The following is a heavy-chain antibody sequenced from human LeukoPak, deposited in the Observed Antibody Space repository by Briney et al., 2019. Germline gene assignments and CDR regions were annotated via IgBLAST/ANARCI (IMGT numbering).Heavy chain of an antibody. CDR2: ISSSSSYI. D-gene: IGHD2-15*01. V-gene: IGHV3-21*01. Sequence: AGGSLRLSCAASGFTFSSYSMNWVRQAPGKGLEWVSSISSSSSYIYYADSVKGRFTISRDNAKNSLYLQMNSLRAEDTAVYYCARHIVGYCSGGSCYSGDYWGQGTLVTVSS. J-gene: IGHJ4*02. CDR1: GFTFSSYS. CDR3: ARHIVGYCSGGSCYSGDY.